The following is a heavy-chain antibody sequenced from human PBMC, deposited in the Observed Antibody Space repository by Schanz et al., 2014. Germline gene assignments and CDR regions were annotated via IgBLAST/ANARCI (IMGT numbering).Heavy chain of an antibody. V-gene: IGHV3-23*04. CDR1: GFSFSSYA. J-gene: IGHJ4*02. D-gene: IGHD6-25*01. CDR3: AKVRYSSGWRGDYFDE. CDR2: ISGSGGDT. Sequence: VQLVESGGGVVQPGRSLRLSCATSGFSFSSYAINWVRQAPGKGLEWVSGISGSGGDTYYADSVKGRFTISRDNSKNTLYLQMNSLRAEDTAVYYCAKVRYSSGWRGDYFDEWGQGTLVTVAA.